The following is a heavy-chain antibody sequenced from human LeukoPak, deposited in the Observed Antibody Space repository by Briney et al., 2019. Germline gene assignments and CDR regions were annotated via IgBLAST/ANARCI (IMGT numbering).Heavy chain of an antibody. V-gene: IGHV4-59*01. CDR3: ARAPVVPAAYYYYMDV. J-gene: IGHJ6*03. CDR2: IYYSGST. Sequence: SGTLSLTCTVSGGSISSYYWSWIRQPPGKGLEWIGYIYYSGSTNYNPSLKSRVTISVDTSKNQFSLKLSSVTAADTAVYYCARAPVVPAAYYYYMDVWGKGTTVTVSS. D-gene: IGHD2-2*01. CDR1: GGSISSYY.